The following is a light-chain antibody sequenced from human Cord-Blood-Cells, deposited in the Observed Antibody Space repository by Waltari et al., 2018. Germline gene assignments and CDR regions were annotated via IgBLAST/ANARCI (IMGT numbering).Light chain of an antibody. J-gene: IGKJ4*01. CDR2: AAF. CDR3: QQSYSTLRT. CDR1: QSISSY. Sequence: DIQMTQSPFALSASVGDRVNITCRARQSISSYLNWYQQKPGKAPKLLIYAAFSLQSWVPSRFSGSGSGTDFTLTIISLQPEDVATDYCQQSYSTLRTFGGGTKVEIK. V-gene: IGKV1-39*01.